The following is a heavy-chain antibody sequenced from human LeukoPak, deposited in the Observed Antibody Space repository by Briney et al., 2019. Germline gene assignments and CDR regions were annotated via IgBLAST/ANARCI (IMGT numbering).Heavy chain of an antibody. D-gene: IGHD5-18*01. CDR3: ARGLGYSYGFGKYYFDY. CDR1: GGSFSGYY. CDR2: INHSGST. J-gene: IGHJ4*02. Sequence: SETLSLTCAVYGGSFSGYYWSWIRQPPGKGLEWIGEINHSGSTNYNPSLKSRVTISVDTSKNQFSLKLSSVTAADTAVYYCARGLGYSYGFGKYYFDYWGQGTLVTVS. V-gene: IGHV4-34*01.